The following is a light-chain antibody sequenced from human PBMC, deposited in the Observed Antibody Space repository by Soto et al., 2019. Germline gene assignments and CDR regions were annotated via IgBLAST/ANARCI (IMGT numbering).Light chain of an antibody. CDR2: DDS. V-gene: IGLV3-21*02. CDR3: QVWDISSDHVI. Sequence: SSELTQPPSVSVAPGQTARITCGGSDIEDKSVHWYQQKPGQAPVLVVYDDSDRPSGIPERFSGSNSGNTATLTISRVEAGDEADYYCQVWDISSDHVIFGGGTQLTVL. CDR1: DIEDKS. J-gene: IGLJ2*01.